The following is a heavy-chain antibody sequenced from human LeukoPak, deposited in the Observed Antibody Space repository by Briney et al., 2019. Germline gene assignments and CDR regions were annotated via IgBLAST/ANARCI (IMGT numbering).Heavy chain of an antibody. CDR2: ISAGAVST. V-gene: IGHV3-23*01. J-gene: IGHJ4*02. CDR1: GFTFSSYA. CDR3: AKGGSSSWDYFDY. D-gene: IGHD6-13*01. Sequence: PGGSLRLSCAASGFTFSSYAMHWVRQAPGKGLEWVSAISAGAVSTYYADSVKGRFTISRDSSKNTLYLQMNSLRAEDTAVYYCAKGGSSSWDYFDYWGQGTLVTVSS.